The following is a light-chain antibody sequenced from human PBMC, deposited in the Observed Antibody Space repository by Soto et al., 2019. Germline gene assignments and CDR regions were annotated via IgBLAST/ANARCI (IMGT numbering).Light chain of an antibody. J-gene: IGLJ1*01. Sequence: QSVLTQPASVSGSPGQSITISCTGTSSDVGSYNLISWYQQYPDKAPKLMIYEVSKRPSGVSNRFSGSKSGNTASLTISGLQAEDEADYYCCSYARSSTFYVFGSGTKLTVL. CDR3: CSYARSSTFYV. CDR1: SSDVGSYNL. V-gene: IGLV2-23*02. CDR2: EVS.